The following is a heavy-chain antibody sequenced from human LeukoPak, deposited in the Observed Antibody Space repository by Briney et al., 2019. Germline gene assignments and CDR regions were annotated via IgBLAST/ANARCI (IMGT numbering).Heavy chain of an antibody. D-gene: IGHD2/OR15-2a*01. V-gene: IGHV3-48*03. CDR2: ISSSGTTK. Sequence: PGGSLRLSCAASGFTFSSYEMNWVRQGPGKGLEWVSYISSSGTTKYYADSAKGRFTLSRDNAKKSLSLQMNSLRAEDTAIYYCARSNRDAFDMWGQGTVVTVSS. J-gene: IGHJ3*02. CDR3: ARSNRDAFDM. CDR1: GFTFSSYE.